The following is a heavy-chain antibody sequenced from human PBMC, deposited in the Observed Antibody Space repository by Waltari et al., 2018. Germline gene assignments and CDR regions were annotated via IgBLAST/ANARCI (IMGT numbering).Heavy chain of an antibody. CDR1: GYTLTELS. J-gene: IGHJ4*02. CDR2: FDPEDGET. CDR3: ATADSKPLRYFDWLTPDY. Sequence: QVQLVQSGAEVKKPGASVKVSCKVSGYTLTELSMHWVRQAPGKGLEWMGGFDPEDGETIYAQKCQGRVTMTEDTSTDTAYMELSSLRSEDTAVYYCATADSKPLRYFDWLTPDYWGQGTLVTVSS. V-gene: IGHV1-24*01. D-gene: IGHD3-9*01.